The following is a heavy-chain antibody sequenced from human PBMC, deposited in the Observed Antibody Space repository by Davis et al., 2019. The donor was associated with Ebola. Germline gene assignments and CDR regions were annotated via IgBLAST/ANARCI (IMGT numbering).Heavy chain of an antibody. CDR1: GVTFNSYA. Sequence: GESLKISCAASGVTFNSYAMHWVRQAPGKGLEWVAVISYDGRNKHYGDSVKGRFTISRDNPKRTLYLQMSSLRADDTAVYYCAKEIRNYYDTSGYHPSFDYWGQGTLVTASS. V-gene: IGHV3-30*18. CDR2: ISYDGRNK. J-gene: IGHJ4*02. D-gene: IGHD3-22*01. CDR3: AKEIRNYYDTSGYHPSFDY.